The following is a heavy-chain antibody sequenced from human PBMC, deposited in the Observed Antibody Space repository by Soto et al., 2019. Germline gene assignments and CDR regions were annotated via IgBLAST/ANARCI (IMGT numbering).Heavy chain of an antibody. Sequence: SVKVSCKASGDTFSSYAISWVRQAPGQGLEWMGGIIPIFGTANYAQKFQGRVTITADKSTSTAYMELSSLRSEDTAVYYCARAGAKSSITGTTGDYYYGMDVWGQGTTVTVSS. CDR2: IIPIFGTA. D-gene: IGHD1-7*01. J-gene: IGHJ6*02. V-gene: IGHV1-69*06. CDR1: GDTFSSYA. CDR3: ARAGAKSSITGTTGDYYYGMDV.